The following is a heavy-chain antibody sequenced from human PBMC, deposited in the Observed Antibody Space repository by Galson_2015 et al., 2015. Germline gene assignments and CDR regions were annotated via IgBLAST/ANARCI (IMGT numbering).Heavy chain of an antibody. CDR3: AKGGSYCSGGNCHGVFDS. CDR1: GFTFSSYA. J-gene: IGHJ4*02. D-gene: IGHD2-15*01. Sequence: SLRLSCAASGFTFSSYAMGWVRQAPGTGLEGVSSIGDSGANTKYADSVKGRFTISRDNSKNTLYLQMNSRRGDDTAVYYCAKGGSYCSGGNCHGVFDSWGQGTLVTVSS. CDR2: IGDSGANT. V-gene: IGHV3-23*01.